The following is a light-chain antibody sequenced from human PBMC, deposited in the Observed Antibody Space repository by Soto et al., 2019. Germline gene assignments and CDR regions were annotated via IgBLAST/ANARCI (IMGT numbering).Light chain of an antibody. CDR2: GAS. CDR3: QQYGSSPLYT. Sequence: EIVLTQSPGTLSLSPGERATLSCRASQSVSSSYLAWYQQKPGQAPRLLIYGASSRATGIPDRFSGSGSGTDFTLNISRLEPDDFAVYYWQQYGSSPLYTFGQGTKLEIK. CDR1: QSVSSSY. V-gene: IGKV3-20*01. J-gene: IGKJ2*01.